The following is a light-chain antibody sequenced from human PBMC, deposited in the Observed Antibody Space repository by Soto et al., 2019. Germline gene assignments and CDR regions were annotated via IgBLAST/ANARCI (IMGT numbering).Light chain of an antibody. CDR1: QGLSSD. J-gene: IGKJ5*01. CDR2: AAS. V-gene: IGKV1-9*01. Sequence: DIQLTQSPSFLSASVGDRVTITCRASQGLSSDLAWYQQKPGKDPKLLIYAASTLQSGVPSRFSGSGSGTAFTLTISSLQPEDFSTYCCQQLNSYSITFGQGTRLEIK. CDR3: QQLNSYSIT.